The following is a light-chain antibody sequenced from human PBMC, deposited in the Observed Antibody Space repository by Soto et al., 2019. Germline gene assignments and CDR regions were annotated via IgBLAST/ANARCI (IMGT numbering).Light chain of an antibody. CDR1: SSNIGAGYD. J-gene: IGLJ1*01. CDR3: QSYDSSLIASYV. V-gene: IGLV1-40*01. Sequence: QSALTPPPSVSGAPGQRVTISCTGSSSNIGAGYDVHWYQQLPGTAPKLLIYGNSNRPSGVPDRFSGSKSGTSASLAITRLKAEDEADYYCQSYDSSLIASYVFGTGTKLTVL. CDR2: GNS.